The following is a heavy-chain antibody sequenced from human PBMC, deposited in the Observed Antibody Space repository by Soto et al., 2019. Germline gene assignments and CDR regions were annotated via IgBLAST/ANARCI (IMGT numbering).Heavy chain of an antibody. Sequence: QVQLVESGGGVVQPGRSLRLSCAASGFTFSSYAMHWVRQAPGKGLEWVAVISYDGSNKYYADSVKGRFTISRDNSKNPLYLQMNSLRAEDTAVYYCARDPQDIVLVPAAMSMRNWYFDLWGRGTLVTVSS. CDR1: GFTFSSYA. J-gene: IGHJ2*01. D-gene: IGHD2-2*01. CDR3: ARDPQDIVLVPAAMSMRNWYFDL. V-gene: IGHV3-30-3*01. CDR2: ISYDGSNK.